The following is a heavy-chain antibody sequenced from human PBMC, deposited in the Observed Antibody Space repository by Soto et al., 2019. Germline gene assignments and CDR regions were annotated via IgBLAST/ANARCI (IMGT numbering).Heavy chain of an antibody. J-gene: IGHJ4*02. CDR2: ISASSTYR. V-gene: IGHV3-21*01. CDR3: ARDGDRHLGGSLDY. CDR1: GFTFSRYS. Sequence: GGSLRLSCVGSGFTFSRYSMNWVRQAPGKGLEWVSAISASSTYRYYGESVKGRFTTSRDNAENSVYLQMSSLRPEDTAVYYCARDGDRHLGGSLDYWGQGILVTVSS. D-gene: IGHD3-16*01.